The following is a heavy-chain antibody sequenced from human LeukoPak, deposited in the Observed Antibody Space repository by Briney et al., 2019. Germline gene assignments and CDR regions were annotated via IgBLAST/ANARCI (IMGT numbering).Heavy chain of an antibody. J-gene: IGHJ6*03. V-gene: IGHV3-21*01. Sequence: GGSLRLSCAASGFTFSSYSMNWVRQAPGKGLEWVSSISSSSSYIYYVDSVKGRFTISRDNAKNSLYLQMNSLRAEDTAVYYCARDRGNQRGYYYYYMDVWGKGTTVTVSS. CDR3: ARDRGNQRGYYYYYMDV. CDR2: ISSSSSYI. D-gene: IGHD1-14*01. CDR1: GFTFSSYS.